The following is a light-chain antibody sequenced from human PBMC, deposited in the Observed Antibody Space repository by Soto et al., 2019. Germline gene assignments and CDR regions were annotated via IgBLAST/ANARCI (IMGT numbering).Light chain of an antibody. J-gene: IGKJ4*01. V-gene: IGKV1-5*03. CDR2: KSS. Sequence: DIQMTQSPSTLSASVGDRVTITCRASQSISSWLAWYQQKPGKAPKLLIYKSSSFESGVPSRFSGSGSGTEFTLTISSLQPDDFATYYCQQYNSYPLTFGGGTKVEIK. CDR3: QQYNSYPLT. CDR1: QSISSW.